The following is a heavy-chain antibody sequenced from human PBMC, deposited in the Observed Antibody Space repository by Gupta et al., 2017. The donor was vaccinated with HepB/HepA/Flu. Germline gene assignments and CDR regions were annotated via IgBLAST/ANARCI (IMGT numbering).Heavy chain of an antibody. CDR1: GFTFSGSA. D-gene: IGHD4-4*01. CDR3: TRLPTRSYSNPFSDAFDI. J-gene: IGHJ3*02. V-gene: IGHV3-73*02. Sequence: EVQLVESGGGLVQPGGSLKLSCAASGFTFSGSAMHWVRQASGKGLEWVGRIRSKANSYATAYAASVKGRFTISRDDSKNTAYLQMNSLKTEDTAVYYCTRLPTRSYSNPFSDAFDIWGQGTMVTVSS. CDR2: IRSKANSYAT.